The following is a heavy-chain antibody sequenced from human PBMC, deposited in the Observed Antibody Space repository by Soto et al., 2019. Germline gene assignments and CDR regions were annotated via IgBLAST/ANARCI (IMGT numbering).Heavy chain of an antibody. CDR3: ASERGSGLPDEHWFES. CDR1: GFTFRSHW. V-gene: IGHV3-7*01. J-gene: IGHJ5*01. CDR2: IKEDGSDK. Sequence: EVVLVESGGGLVQPGGSLRLSCVASGFTFRSHWMSWVRQAPGKGLEWVANIKEDGSDKYYVDSVKGRFTISRDNDKNSLYLQMNSLRVAGTAVYYCASERGSGLPDEHWFESWGQGTRVTVSS. D-gene: IGHD3-10*01.